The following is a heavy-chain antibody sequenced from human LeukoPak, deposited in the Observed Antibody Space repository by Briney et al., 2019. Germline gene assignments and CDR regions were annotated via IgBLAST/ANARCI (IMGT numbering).Heavy chain of an antibody. J-gene: IGHJ6*02. CDR3: AGRDPLYSYYGMDV. CDR1: GFTFSSYA. D-gene: IGHD2-21*02. CDR2: ISGSGGST. V-gene: IGHV3-23*01. Sequence: GGSLRLSCAASGFTFSSYAMSWVRQAPGKGLEWVSAISGSGGSTYYADSVKGRFTISRDNSKNTLYLQMNSLRAEDTAVYYCAGRDPLYSYYGMDVWGQGTTVTVSS.